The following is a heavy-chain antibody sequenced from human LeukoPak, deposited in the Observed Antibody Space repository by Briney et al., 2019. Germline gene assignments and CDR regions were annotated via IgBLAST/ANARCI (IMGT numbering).Heavy chain of an antibody. J-gene: IGHJ4*02. Sequence: GGSLRLSCAASRFTFNSYAMSWVRQAPGKGLEWVAVTSSDLNVKLYADSVKGRFTISRDNSRSTLYLQMNSLRPEDTAIYYCAREGYYGSGSPPSLYFDYWGQGTLVTVSS. D-gene: IGHD3-10*01. CDR3: AREGYYGSGSPPSLYFDY. V-gene: IGHV3-30*03. CDR2: TSSDLNVK. CDR1: RFTFNSYA.